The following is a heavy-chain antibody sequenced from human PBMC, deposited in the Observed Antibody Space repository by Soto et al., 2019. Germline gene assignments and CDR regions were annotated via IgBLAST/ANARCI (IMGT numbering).Heavy chain of an antibody. CDR3: ARGSPRTSQSGNPYYYYGMDV. CDR1: GYTFTCYE. D-gene: IGHD2-2*01. CDR2: INAGNGNT. Sequence: ALMKVSCKASGYTFTCYEMQSVRQSPGQRLEWMRWINAGNGNTKYSQKLQGRVTITRDTSASTAYMELSSLRSEDTAVYYCARGSPRTSQSGNPYYYYGMDVWGQGTTVTVSS. V-gene: IGHV1-3*01. J-gene: IGHJ6*02.